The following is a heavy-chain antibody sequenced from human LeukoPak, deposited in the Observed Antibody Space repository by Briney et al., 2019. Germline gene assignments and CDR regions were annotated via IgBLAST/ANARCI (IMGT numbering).Heavy chain of an antibody. D-gene: IGHD6-19*01. Sequence: PGGSLRLSCAASGFTFSSYAMSWVRQAPGKGLEWVPAISGSGGSTYYADSVKGRFTISRDNSKNTLYLQMNSLRAEDTAVYYCAKDTQWLVLLGPSDYWGQGTLVTVSS. CDR1: GFTFSSYA. J-gene: IGHJ4*02. CDR2: ISGSGGST. V-gene: IGHV3-23*01. CDR3: AKDTQWLVLLGPSDY.